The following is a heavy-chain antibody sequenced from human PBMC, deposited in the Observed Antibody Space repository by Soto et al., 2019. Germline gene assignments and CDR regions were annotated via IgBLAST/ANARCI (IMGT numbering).Heavy chain of an antibody. V-gene: IGHV4-4*01. CDR1: GGSISSSTW. D-gene: IGHD3-3*02. Sequence: AETLSLTCAVSGGSISSSTWWRWVRQPPGRGLGWVGEIYYSGSTNYNPSVKGRFTISVDKSKNQFSLKMSSVTAADTAVYCCTRDSTRGGTFGVFIRYYGMDVWGQGTTVTVSS. CDR3: TRDSTRGGTFGVFIRYYGMDV. J-gene: IGHJ6*02. CDR2: IYYSGST.